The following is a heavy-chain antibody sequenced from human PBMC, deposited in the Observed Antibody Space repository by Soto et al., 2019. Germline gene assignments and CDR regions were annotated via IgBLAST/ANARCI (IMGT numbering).Heavy chain of an antibody. CDR3: ALLSYQMSNGLDV. CDR2: INHGGST. CDR1: GGSLRGFF. Sequence: QVQLQQWGAGLLKPSETLSLSCAVYGGSLRGFFWSWIRQPPGKGLEWIGEINHGGSTNYNPSLKSRVIISVDTSKNQFSLTLHSVTAADTAVYYCALLSYQMSNGLDVWGQGTTVTVSS. J-gene: IGHJ6*02. V-gene: IGHV4-34*01. D-gene: IGHD2-2*01.